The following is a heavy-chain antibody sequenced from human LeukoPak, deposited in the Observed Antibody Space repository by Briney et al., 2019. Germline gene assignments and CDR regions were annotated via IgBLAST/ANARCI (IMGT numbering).Heavy chain of an antibody. CDR2: IKQDGSEK. Sequence: PGGSLLLSCAASGFTFSSYWMSWVRQAPGKGLEWVANIKQDGSEKYYVDSVKGRFTISRDNAKNSLYLQMNSLRAEDTAVYYCARYCSGGSCYGDWFDPCGQGTLVTVSS. CDR3: ARYCSGGSCYGDWFDP. D-gene: IGHD2-15*01. V-gene: IGHV3-7*01. CDR1: GFTFSSYW. J-gene: IGHJ5*02.